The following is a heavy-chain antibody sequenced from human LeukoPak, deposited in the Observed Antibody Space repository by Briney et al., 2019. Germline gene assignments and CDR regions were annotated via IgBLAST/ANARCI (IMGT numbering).Heavy chain of an antibody. CDR2: ISYDGSNK. CDR1: GFTFSSYA. D-gene: IGHD5-24*01. CDR3: AKDSHRMATWRHFGY. Sequence: GGSLRLSCAASGFTFSSYAMHWVRQAPGKGLEWVAVISYDGSNKYYAEFVKGRFTISRDNSKNTLYLQMNSLRAEDTAVYYCAKDSHRMATWRHFGYWGQGTLVTVSS. V-gene: IGHV3-30-3*01. J-gene: IGHJ4*02.